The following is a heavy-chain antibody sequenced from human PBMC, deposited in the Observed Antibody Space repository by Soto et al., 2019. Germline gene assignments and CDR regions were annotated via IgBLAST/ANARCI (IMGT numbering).Heavy chain of an antibody. D-gene: IGHD6-6*01. Sequence: SGPTLVKPTQTLTLTCTFSGFSLSTSGMCVSWIRQPPGKALEWLARIDWDDDKYYSTSLKTRLTISKDTSKNQVVLTMTNMDPVDTATYYCARSSSYSSSQTIFDYWGQGTLVTVSS. CDR3: ARSSSYSSSQTIFDY. CDR2: IDWDDDK. J-gene: IGHJ4*02. CDR1: GFSLSTSGMC. V-gene: IGHV2-70*11.